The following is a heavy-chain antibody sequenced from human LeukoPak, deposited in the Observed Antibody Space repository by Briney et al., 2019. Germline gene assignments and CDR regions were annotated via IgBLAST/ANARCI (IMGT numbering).Heavy chain of an antibody. CDR1: EFTFSSYS. CDR2: IYHSGSA. J-gene: IGHJ5*02. Sequence: LRLSCAASEFTFSSYSMNWVRQAPGKGLEWIGHIYHSGSAYYNPSLKSRVTISVDTSKNQFSLNLSSVTAADTAVYYCATALIYTNHVWFDPWGQGTLVTVSS. V-gene: IGHV4-34*09. D-gene: IGHD1-14*01. CDR3: ATALIYTNHVWFDP.